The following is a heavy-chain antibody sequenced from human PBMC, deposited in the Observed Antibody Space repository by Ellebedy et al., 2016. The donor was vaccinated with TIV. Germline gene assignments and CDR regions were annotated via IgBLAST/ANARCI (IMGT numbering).Heavy chain of an antibody. Sequence: GGSLRPSXVVSGFTFSNSWMDWVRQAPGKGLEWVGRIRRIVDGGTIDYAAPVKDRFTISRDDSKNTLYLQMNSLKTEDTALYYCTTDFSNWGQGTLVTVSS. CDR3: TTDFSN. CDR2: IRRIVDGGTI. V-gene: IGHV3-15*07. CDR1: GFTFSNSW. D-gene: IGHD3-3*01. J-gene: IGHJ4*02.